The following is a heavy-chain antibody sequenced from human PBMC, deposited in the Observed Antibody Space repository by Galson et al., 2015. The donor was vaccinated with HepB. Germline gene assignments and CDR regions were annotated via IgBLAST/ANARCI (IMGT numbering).Heavy chain of an antibody. CDR3: TRDPPAYVWGSYGYY. CDR2: IRSKAYGGTT. CDR1: GFTFGDYA. Sequence: SLRLSCAASGFTFGDYAMSWFRQAPGKGLEWVGFIRSKAYGGTTEYAASVKGRFTISRDDSKSIAYLQMNSLKTEDTAVYYCTRDPPAYVWGSYGYYWGQGTLVTVSS. V-gene: IGHV3-49*03. D-gene: IGHD3-16*01. J-gene: IGHJ4*02.